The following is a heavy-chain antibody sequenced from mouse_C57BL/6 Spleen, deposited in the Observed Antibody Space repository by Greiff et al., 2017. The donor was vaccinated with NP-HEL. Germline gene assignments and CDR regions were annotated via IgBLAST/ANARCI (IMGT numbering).Heavy chain of an antibody. Sequence: EVQLQQSGPELVKPGASVKIPCKASGYTFTDYNMDWVKQSHGKSLEWIGDINPNTGGTIYNQKFKGKATLTVDKSSSTAYMELRSLTSEDTAVYYCAISHYYGSSYTYFDYCGQGTTLTVSS. J-gene: IGHJ2*01. V-gene: IGHV1-18*01. D-gene: IGHD1-1*01. CDR3: AISHYYGSSYTYFDY. CDR1: GYTFTDYN. CDR2: INPNTGGT.